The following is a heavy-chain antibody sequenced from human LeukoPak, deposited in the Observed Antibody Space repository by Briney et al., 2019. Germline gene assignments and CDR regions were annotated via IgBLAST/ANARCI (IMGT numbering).Heavy chain of an antibody. V-gene: IGHV6-1*01. Sequence: SQTLSLTCAISGDSVSSNIASWNWIRQSPSRGLEWLGRTYYRSKWYNDYAVSVKSRITINPDTSKNQFSLQLNSVTPEDTAVYYCARDAGWDLLHAFDIWGQGTMVTVSS. D-gene: IGHD3-10*01. J-gene: IGHJ3*02. CDR3: ARDAGWDLLHAFDI. CDR2: TYYRSKWYN. CDR1: GDSVSSNIAS.